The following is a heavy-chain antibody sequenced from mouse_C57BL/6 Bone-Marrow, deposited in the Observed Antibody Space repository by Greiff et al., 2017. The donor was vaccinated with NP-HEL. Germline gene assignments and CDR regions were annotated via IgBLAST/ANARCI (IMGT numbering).Heavy chain of an antibody. CDR3: ARRGDCYDGFAY. J-gene: IGHJ3*01. Sequence: VQLQQSGPVLVKPGASVKMSCKASGYTFTDYYMNWVKQSHGKSLEWIGVINPYNGGTSYNQKFKGKATLTVDKSSSTAYMELNSLTSEDSAVYYCARRGDCYDGFAYWGQGTLVTVSA. D-gene: IGHD2-12*01. V-gene: IGHV1-19*01. CDR2: INPYNGGT. CDR1: GYTFTDYY.